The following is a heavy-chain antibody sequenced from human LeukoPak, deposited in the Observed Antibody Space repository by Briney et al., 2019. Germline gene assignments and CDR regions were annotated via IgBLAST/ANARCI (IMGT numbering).Heavy chain of an antibody. D-gene: IGHD6-13*01. Sequence: SETLSLTCTVSGGSISSYYWSWIRQPAGKGLEWIGRIYSTGSTNYNPSLKSRVTMSVDTSKNQFSLRLRSVTAADTAVYYCARQIASAGTACFDFWGQGALVTVSS. J-gene: IGHJ4*02. CDR3: ARQIASAGTACFDF. CDR1: GGSISSYY. CDR2: IYSTGST. V-gene: IGHV4-4*07.